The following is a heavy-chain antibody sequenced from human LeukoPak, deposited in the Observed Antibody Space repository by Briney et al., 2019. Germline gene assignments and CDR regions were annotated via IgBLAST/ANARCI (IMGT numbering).Heavy chain of an antibody. CDR2: INPSGGST. J-gene: IGHJ3*02. CDR3: ARSFLLDAFDI. CDR1: GYTFTSYY. V-gene: IGHV1-46*01. Sequence: ASVKVSCKASGYTFTSYYMHWVRQAPGQGLEWMGIINPSGGSTNYAQKFQGRVTMTRDTSISTAYMELSRLRSDDTAVYYCARSFLLDAFDIWGQGTMVTVSS. D-gene: IGHD2-15*01.